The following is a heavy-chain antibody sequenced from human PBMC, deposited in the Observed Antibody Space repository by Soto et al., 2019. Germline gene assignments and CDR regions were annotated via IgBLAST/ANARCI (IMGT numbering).Heavy chain of an antibody. CDR1: GFTFSNAW. CDR2: IKSKTDGGTT. CDR3: TTDPSRDYGGNDGDV. J-gene: IGHJ6*02. V-gene: IGHV3-15*07. D-gene: IGHD4-17*01. Sequence: PGGSLRLSCAASGFTFSNAWMNWVRQAPGKGLEWVGRIKSKTDGGTTDYAAPVKGRFTISRDDSKNTLYLQMNSLKTEDTAVYYCTTDPSRDYGGNDGDVWGQGTTVTISS.